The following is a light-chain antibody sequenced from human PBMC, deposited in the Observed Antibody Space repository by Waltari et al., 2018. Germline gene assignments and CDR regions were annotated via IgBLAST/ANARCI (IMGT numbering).Light chain of an antibody. CDR1: SSDIGSYNR. CDR2: EVI. CDR3: STYTSSTVV. V-gene: IGLV2-18*02. Sequence: QSALTQPPSVSGSPGQSVTISCTGSSSDIGSYNRVSWYHQPPGTAPKLMIYEVIYRPSGVPERFSGSKSGNTASLTISGLQAEDEADYYCSTYTSSTVVFGGGTKLTVL. J-gene: IGLJ2*01.